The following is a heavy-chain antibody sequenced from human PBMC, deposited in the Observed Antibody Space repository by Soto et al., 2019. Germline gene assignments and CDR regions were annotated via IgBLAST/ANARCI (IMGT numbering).Heavy chain of an antibody. J-gene: IGHJ4*02. CDR1: GYTFINYY. D-gene: IGHD6-13*01. V-gene: IGHV1-46*01. CDR3: ARVPSSSWYGLGVYYFDH. Sequence: QVQLVQSGAEVKKPGASVKISCEASGYTFINYYLHWVRQAPGQGLEWMGIIDPSGGSTTYAQKFQDRFTMTRDTSTSTLYMELSSLRSEDTAVYYCARVPSSSWYGLGVYYFDHWGQGTLVTVSS. CDR2: IDPSGGST.